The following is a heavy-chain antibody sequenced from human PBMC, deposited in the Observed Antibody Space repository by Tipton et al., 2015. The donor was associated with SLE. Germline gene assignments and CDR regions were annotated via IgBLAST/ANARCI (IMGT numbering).Heavy chain of an antibody. Sequence: TLSLTCAVYGGSFSGYYWTWIRQPPGKGLEWIGEINHSGSTNYNPPLKSRVTISVDTSKNQFSLKLSSVTAADTAVYYCARGGVGATGLGYYMDVWGKGTTVTVSS. CDR2: INHSGST. CDR1: GGSFSGYY. J-gene: IGHJ6*03. CDR3: ARGGVGATGLGYYMDV. D-gene: IGHD1-26*01. V-gene: IGHV4-34*01.